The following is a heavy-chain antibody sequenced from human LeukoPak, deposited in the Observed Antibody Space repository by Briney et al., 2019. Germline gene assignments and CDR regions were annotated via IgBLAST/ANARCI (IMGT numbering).Heavy chain of an antibody. CDR3: ARTIGYNFLTFDY. Sequence: KASETLSLTCTVSGYSISSGYYWGWLRQPPGKGLELSGSICHSGSTYYTPSLKSRGTISVDTSKNQFSLKLSTVTAADTAVYYCARTIGYNFLTFDYWGQGTLVTVSS. CDR1: GYSISSGYY. J-gene: IGHJ4*02. V-gene: IGHV4-38-2*02. D-gene: IGHD5-24*01. CDR2: ICHSGST.